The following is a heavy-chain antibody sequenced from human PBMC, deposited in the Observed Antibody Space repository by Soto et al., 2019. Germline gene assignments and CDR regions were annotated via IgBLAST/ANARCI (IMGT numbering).Heavy chain of an antibody. V-gene: IGHV1-18*01. J-gene: IGHJ3*02. D-gene: IGHD2-15*01. CDR1: GYTFTSYG. CDR3: ARDDGGYCSGGSCYDGFDAFDI. CDR2: ISAYNGNT. Sequence: AASVKVSCKASGYTFTSYGISWVRQAPGQGLEWMGWISAYNGNTNYAQKLQGRVTMTTDTSTSTAYMELRSLRSDDTAVYYCARDDGGYCSGGSCYDGFDAFDIWGQGTMVTVSS.